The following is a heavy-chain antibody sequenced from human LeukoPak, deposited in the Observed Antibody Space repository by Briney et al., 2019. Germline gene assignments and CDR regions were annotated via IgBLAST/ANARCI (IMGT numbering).Heavy chain of an antibody. Sequence: ASVKVSCKASGYTFTSYYMHWVRQAPGQGLEWMGIINPSGGTTSYAQKFQGRVTMTRDTSTTTVYMELSSLRSEDTAVYYCARDLSSCWFDPWGQGTLATVSS. CDR1: GYTFTSYY. CDR3: ARDLSSCWFDP. V-gene: IGHV1-46*01. J-gene: IGHJ5*02. CDR2: INPSGGTT. D-gene: IGHD6-13*01.